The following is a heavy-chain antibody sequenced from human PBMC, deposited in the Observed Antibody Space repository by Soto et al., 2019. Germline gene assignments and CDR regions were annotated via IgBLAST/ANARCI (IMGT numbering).Heavy chain of an antibody. CDR1: GGSISGYY. D-gene: IGHD2-21*01. Sequence: QVQLQESGPGLVKPSETLSLTCTVSGGSISGYYWSWVRQSPGTGLEWIGYIYYSGSTKYNHSLKSRVAIAVDTSKDQFSLKVNSVTAADTAVYYCARHVANGFTFDLWGRGALVTVSS. J-gene: IGHJ2*01. V-gene: IGHV4-59*08. CDR3: ARHVANGFTFDL. CDR2: IYYSGST.